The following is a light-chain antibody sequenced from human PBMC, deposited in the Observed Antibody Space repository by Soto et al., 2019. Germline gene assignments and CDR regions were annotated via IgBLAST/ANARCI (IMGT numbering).Light chain of an antibody. Sequence: IQLTQSPSSLSASVGDRVTITCRASQGIRSSLAWYQQKPGKAPKLLIYTASNLEVGVPSRFSGSGSGTDFTLTISSLQPEDFATYYCQQLNSYAFGGGTKVDIK. CDR1: QGIRSS. J-gene: IGKJ4*01. CDR2: TAS. V-gene: IGKV1-9*01. CDR3: QQLNSYA.